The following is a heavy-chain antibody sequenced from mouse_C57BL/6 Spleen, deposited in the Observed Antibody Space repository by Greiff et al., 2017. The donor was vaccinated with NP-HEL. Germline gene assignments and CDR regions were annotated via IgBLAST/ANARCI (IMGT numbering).Heavy chain of an antibody. CDR1: GFTFSDYG. CDR2: ISSGSSTI. CDR3: ARDSYWYFDV. V-gene: IGHV5-17*01. J-gene: IGHJ1*03. Sequence: EVKLQESGGGLVKPGGSLKLSCAASGFTFSDYGMHWVRQAPEKGLEWVAYISSGSSTIYYADTVKGRITISRDNAKNTLFLQMTSLRSEDTAMYYCARDSYWYFDVWGTGTTVTVSS.